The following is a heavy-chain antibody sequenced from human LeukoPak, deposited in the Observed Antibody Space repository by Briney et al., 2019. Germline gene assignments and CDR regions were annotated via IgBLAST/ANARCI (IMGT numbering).Heavy chain of an antibody. J-gene: IGHJ4*02. V-gene: IGHV1-8*01. CDR3: ARGPPNWGMVGY. Sequence: ASVKVSCKASGYTFTSFDFNWVRQATGQGLEWMGWMKSNNGHTGYAQKFQGRVTMTRDTSISTAYMELSSLTFEDTAVYYCARGPPNWGMVGYWGQGALVTVSS. CDR1: GYTFTSFD. CDR2: MKSNNGHT. D-gene: IGHD7-27*01.